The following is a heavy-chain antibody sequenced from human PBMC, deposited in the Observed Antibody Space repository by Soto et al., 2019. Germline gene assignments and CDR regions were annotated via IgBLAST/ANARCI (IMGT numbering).Heavy chain of an antibody. CDR3: ARERGGYRYCDY. V-gene: IGHV1-18*01. CDR2: VNIDKGNT. CDR1: GYPFSNYG. J-gene: IGHJ4*02. Sequence: QVQLVQSGPAVQKPGASVRVSCKPSGYPFSNYGISWLRQAPGQGLERMGWVNIDKGNTKYAQKFQDRVTMTTDTSTSTVYLELRSLRSDDTALYYCARERGGYRYCDYWGQGTLVTGSS. D-gene: IGHD5-18*01.